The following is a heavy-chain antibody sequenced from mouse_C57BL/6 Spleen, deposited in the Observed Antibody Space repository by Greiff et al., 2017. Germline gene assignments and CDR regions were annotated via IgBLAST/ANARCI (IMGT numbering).Heavy chain of an antibody. Sequence: VQLQQPGAELVKPGASVKLSCKASGYTFTSYWMHWVKQRPGQGLEWIGMIHPNSGSTNYNEKFKSKATLTVDKSSSTAYMQLSSLTSEDSAVYYCARDYDYPYYLDYWGQGTTLTVSS. CDR2: IHPNSGST. CDR3: ARDYDYPYYLDY. CDR1: GYTFTSYW. J-gene: IGHJ2*01. D-gene: IGHD2-4*01. V-gene: IGHV1-64*01.